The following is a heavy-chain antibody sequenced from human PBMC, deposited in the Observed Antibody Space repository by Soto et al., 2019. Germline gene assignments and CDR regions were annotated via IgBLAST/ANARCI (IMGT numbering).Heavy chain of an antibody. Sequence: GGSLRLSCAASGFTFSNAWMSWVRQAPGKGLEWVGRIKSKTEGGTTDYAAPVKGRFTISRDDSKNTLYLQMNSLKTEDTAVYYCTTGSPYDYVWGSYRDDAFDIWGQGTMVTVSS. V-gene: IGHV3-15*01. CDR3: TTGSPYDYVWGSYRDDAFDI. CDR2: IKSKTEGGTT. J-gene: IGHJ3*02. CDR1: GFTFSNAW. D-gene: IGHD3-16*02.